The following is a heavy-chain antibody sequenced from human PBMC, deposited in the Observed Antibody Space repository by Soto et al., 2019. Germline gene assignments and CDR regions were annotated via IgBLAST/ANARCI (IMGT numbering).Heavy chain of an antibody. J-gene: IGHJ4*02. CDR1: GYTFTGYA. CDR3: ARAVAVPADFDY. V-gene: IGHV1-3*05. CDR2: INAGNGNT. Sequence: QVQLVQSGAEEKKPGASVKVSCKASGYTFTGYAMHWVRQAPGQRLEWMGWINAGNGNTKYSQTFQGRVTITRDTSASTAYMELSSLRSEDTAVYYCARAVAVPADFDYWGQGTLVTASS. D-gene: IGHD6-19*01.